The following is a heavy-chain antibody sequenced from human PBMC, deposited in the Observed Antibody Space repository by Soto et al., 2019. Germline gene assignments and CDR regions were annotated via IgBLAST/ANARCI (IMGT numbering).Heavy chain of an antibody. D-gene: IGHD3-22*01. Sequence: SGPTLVNPTQTLTLTCTFSGFSLSTSGMCVSWIRQPPGKALEWLALIDWDDDKYHSTSLKTRLTISKDTSKNQVVLTMTNMDPVDTATYYCARIRYYYDSSGYYGPGAFDIWGQGTMVTVSS. CDR1: GFSLSTSGMC. CDR3: ARIRYYYDSSGYYGPGAFDI. J-gene: IGHJ3*02. CDR2: IDWDDDK. V-gene: IGHV2-70*01.